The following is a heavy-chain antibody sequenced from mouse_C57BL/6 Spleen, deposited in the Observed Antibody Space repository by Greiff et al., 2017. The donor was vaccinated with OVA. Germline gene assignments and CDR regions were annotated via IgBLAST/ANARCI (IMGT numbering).Heavy chain of an antibody. CDR3: ASSGDYGGAWFAY. Sequence: EVMLVESGPGLAKPSQTLSLTCSVTGYSITSDYWNWIRKFPGNKLEYMGYISYSGSTYYNPSLKSRISITRDTSKNQYYLQLNSVTTEDTATYYCASSGDYGGAWFAYWGQGTLVTVSA. J-gene: IGHJ3*01. CDR2: ISYSGST. V-gene: IGHV3-8*01. D-gene: IGHD2-4*01. CDR1: GYSITSDY.